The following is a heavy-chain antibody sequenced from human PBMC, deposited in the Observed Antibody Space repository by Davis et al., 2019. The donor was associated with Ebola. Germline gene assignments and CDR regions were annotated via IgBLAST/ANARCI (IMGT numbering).Heavy chain of an antibody. J-gene: IGHJ5*02. CDR2: IYYSGST. V-gene: IGHV4-59*01. D-gene: IGHD2-2*02. CDR3: ARDQGYCSSTSCYNPGLNWFDP. Sequence: MPSETLSLTCTVSGGSIRSYYWSWIPHPPWKGLERIGYIYYSGSTNYNPSLKSRVTISVDTSKNQFSLKLSSVTAADAAVYYCARDQGYCSSTSCYNPGLNWFDPLGQGTLVTVSS. CDR1: GGSIRSYY.